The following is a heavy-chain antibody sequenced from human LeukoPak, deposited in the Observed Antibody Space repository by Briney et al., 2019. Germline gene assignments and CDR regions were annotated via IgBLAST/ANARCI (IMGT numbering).Heavy chain of an antibody. J-gene: IGHJ6*02. CDR3: ATDRIAAAGERYYYYYYGMDV. D-gene: IGHD6-13*01. Sequence: GASVKVSCKVSGYTLTELSMHWVRQAPGKGLEWMGGFDPEDGETIYAQKFQGRVTMTEDTSTDTAYMELSSLRSEDTAVYYCATDRIAAAGERYYYYYYGMDVWGQGTTVTVSS. V-gene: IGHV1-24*01. CDR2: FDPEDGET. CDR1: GYTLTELS.